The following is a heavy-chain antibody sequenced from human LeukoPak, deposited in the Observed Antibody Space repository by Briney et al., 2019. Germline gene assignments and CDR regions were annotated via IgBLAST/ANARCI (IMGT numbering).Heavy chain of an antibody. D-gene: IGHD6-13*01. CDR2: IYYSGST. CDR1: GGSISSSIYY. J-gene: IGHJ4*02. V-gene: IGHV4-39*07. CDR3: ARLIAAAGTDY. Sequence: SETLSLTCTVSGGSISSSIYYWGWIRQPPGKGLEWIGSIYYSGSTYYNPSLKSRVTISVDTSKNQFSLKLSSVTAADTAVYYCARLIAAAGTDYWGQGTLVTVSS.